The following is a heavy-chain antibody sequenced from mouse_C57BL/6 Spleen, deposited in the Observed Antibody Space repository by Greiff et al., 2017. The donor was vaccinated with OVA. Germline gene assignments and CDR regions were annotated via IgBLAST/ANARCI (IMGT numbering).Heavy chain of an antibody. CDR3: ARWGHYYGSSYWYFDV. D-gene: IGHD1-1*01. J-gene: IGHJ1*03. V-gene: IGHV3-8*01. CDR2: ISYSGST. CDR1: GYSITSDY. Sequence: EVKLVESGPGLAKPSQTLSLTCSVTGYSITSDYWNWIRKFPGNKLEYMGYISYSGSTYYNPSLKSRISITRDTSKNQYYLQLNSVTTEDTATYYCARWGHYYGSSYWYFDVWGTGTTVTVSS.